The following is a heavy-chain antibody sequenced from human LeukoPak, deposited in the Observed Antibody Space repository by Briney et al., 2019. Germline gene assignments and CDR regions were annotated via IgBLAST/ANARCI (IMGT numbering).Heavy chain of an antibody. CDR2: IKTDGSIT. J-gene: IGHJ3*02. CDR1: GFSFSVYW. D-gene: IGHD3-16*01. Sequence: GGSLRLSCAASGFSFSVYWMHWVRQAPGKGPVWVSRIKTDGSITDYADFVKGRFTISRDNAKNSLYLQMNSLRAEDTAVYYCARARGRSINDAFDIWGQGTMVTVSS. CDR3: ARARGRSINDAFDI. V-gene: IGHV3-74*01.